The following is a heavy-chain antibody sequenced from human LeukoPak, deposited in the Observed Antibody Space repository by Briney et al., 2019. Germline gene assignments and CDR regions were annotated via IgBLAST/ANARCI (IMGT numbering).Heavy chain of an antibody. V-gene: IGHV3-23*01. CDR3: GRVRYDSSGYYYGARYAFDI. Sequence: GGSLRLSCAVSGITLSNYGMSWVRQAPGKGLEWVAGISGSGGSTIHADSVKGRFTISRDNPKNTLYLQMNSLRAEDTAVFYCGRVRYDSSGYYYGARYAFDIWGRGTMVTVSS. CDR2: ISGSGGST. D-gene: IGHD3-22*01. J-gene: IGHJ3*02. CDR1: GITLSNYG.